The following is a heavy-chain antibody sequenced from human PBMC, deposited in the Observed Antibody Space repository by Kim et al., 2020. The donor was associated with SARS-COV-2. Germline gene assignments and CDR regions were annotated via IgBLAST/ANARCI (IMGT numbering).Heavy chain of an antibody. J-gene: IGHJ4*02. Sequence: KYSQKFQGRVTITRDTSASTAYMELSSLRSEDTAVYYCARGYSGYDIHYWGQGTLVTVSS. V-gene: IGHV1-3*01. CDR3: ARGYSGYDIHY. D-gene: IGHD5-12*01.